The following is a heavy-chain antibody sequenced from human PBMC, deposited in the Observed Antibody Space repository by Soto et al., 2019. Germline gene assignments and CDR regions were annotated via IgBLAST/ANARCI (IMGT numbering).Heavy chain of an antibody. CDR2: IHAGNGNT. CDR1: GYTFTYSA. V-gene: IGHV1-3*01. Sequence: GASVKVSCKASGYTFTYSARQWVRQAPGQSLEWVGWIHAGNGNTKYSQQFQGRVTTSRDTSASTAYMELSSLRSEDTAIYYCMLSPGGRGGYWGQGTLVTVSS. D-gene: IGHD3-16*01. J-gene: IGHJ4*02. CDR3: MLSPGGRGGY.